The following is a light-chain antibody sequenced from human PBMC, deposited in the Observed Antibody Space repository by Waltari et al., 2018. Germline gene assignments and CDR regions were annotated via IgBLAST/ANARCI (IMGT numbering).Light chain of an antibody. CDR3: QQYNNWPGT. Sequence: EIVMTQSPATLSVSPGERATLSCRASQSVSSNLAWYQQQPGQAPRLLIYGASTRATGIPARFSCSGSGTEFTLTISSLQSEDFAVYYCQQYNNWPGTVGQGTKVEIK. CDR1: QSVSSN. V-gene: IGKV3-15*01. J-gene: IGKJ1*01. CDR2: GAS.